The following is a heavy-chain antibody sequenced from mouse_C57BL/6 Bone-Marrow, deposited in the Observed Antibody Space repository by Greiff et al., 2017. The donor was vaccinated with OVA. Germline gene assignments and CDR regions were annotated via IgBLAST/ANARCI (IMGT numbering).Heavy chain of an antibody. Sequence: VQLQQSGAELARPGASVKMSCKASGYTFTSYTMHWVKQRPGQGLEWIGYINPSSGYTKYNQKFKDKATLTVDKSSSTAYMQLSSLTSEDSAVYYCARDSSGYFYAMDYWGQGTSVTVSS. CDR1: GYTFTSYT. CDR2: INPSSGYT. V-gene: IGHV1-4*01. J-gene: IGHJ4*01. D-gene: IGHD3-2*02. CDR3: ARDSSGYFYAMDY.